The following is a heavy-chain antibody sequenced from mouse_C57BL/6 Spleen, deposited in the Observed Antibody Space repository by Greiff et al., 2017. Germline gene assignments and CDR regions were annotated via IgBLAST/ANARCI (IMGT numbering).Heavy chain of an antibody. Sequence: EVHLVESGGGLVQPKGSLKLSCAASGFTFNTYAMHWVRQAPGKGLEWVARIRSKSSNYATYYADSVKDRFTISRDDSQSMLYLQMNNLKTEDTAMYYCVRKKVYDGYYWYFDVWGTGTTVTVSS. CDR1: GFTFNTYA. CDR2: IRSKSSNYAT. V-gene: IGHV10-3*01. J-gene: IGHJ1*03. D-gene: IGHD2-3*01. CDR3: VRKKVYDGYYWYFDV.